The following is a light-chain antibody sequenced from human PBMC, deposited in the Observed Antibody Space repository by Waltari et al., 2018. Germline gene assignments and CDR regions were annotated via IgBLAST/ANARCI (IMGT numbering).Light chain of an antibody. V-gene: IGLV2-14*03. J-gene: IGLJ2*01. CDR2: NVH. CDR1: SSDIGGHIH. CDR3: GSYRSGSTLV. Sequence: QSALTQPASVSGSPGQSIALPCTRTSSDIGGHIHVSWYQQHPGKAPKIIIYNVHNLPSGVSERFSGSKSGNTASLTISGLQAEDEADYYCGSYRSGSTLVFGGGTRLTVL.